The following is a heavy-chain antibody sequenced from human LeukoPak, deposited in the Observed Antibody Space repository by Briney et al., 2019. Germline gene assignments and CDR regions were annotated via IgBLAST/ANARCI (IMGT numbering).Heavy chain of an antibody. D-gene: IGHD3-10*01. CDR3: ARDLRVMVRGVTRDY. V-gene: IGHV3-48*01. Sequence: GGSLRLSCAASGFTFSSYSMNWVRQAPGKGLAWVSYISSSSSTIYYADSVKGRFTISRDNAKNSLYLQMNSLRAEDTAVYYCARDLRVMVRGVTRDYWGQGTLVTVSS. CDR2: ISSSSSTI. J-gene: IGHJ4*02. CDR1: GFTFSSYS.